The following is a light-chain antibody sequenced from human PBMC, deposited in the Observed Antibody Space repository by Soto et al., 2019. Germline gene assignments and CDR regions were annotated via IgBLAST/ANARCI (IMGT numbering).Light chain of an antibody. CDR1: QSISSE. CDR3: QQRRNWPLT. Sequence: EIVMTQSPATLSVSPGERATLSCRASQSISSELAWYQQRPGQPPRRLIYGASTRATGVPDIFTGSGSGSDFTLTISGLQSEDFAVYYCQQRRNWPLTFGQGTRLEI. V-gene: IGKV3-15*01. CDR2: GAS. J-gene: IGKJ2*01.